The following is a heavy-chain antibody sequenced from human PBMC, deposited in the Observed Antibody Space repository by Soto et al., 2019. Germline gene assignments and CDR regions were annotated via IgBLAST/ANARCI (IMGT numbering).Heavy chain of an antibody. CDR1: GDSINSRNW. V-gene: IGHV4-4*02. CDR2: ISRSGTT. CDR3: TKRGDCPGDCNLNYYDS. D-gene: IGHD2-21*02. J-gene: IGHJ4*02. Sequence: QVQLQESGPGLVKPSETLSLRCAVSGDSINSRNWWTWVRQPPGKGLEWIGEISRSGTTNYIPSLKSRDTVSADTSKNQFFLQLTSMTAADTAIYYCTKRGDCPGDCNLNYYDSWGQGIQVTVSS.